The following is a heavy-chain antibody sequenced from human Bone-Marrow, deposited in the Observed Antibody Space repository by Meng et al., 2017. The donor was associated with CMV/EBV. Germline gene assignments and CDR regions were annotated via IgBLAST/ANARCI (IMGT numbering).Heavy chain of an antibody. Sequence: GESLKISCAASGFTFSSYGMHWVRQAPGKGLEWVAFIRYDGSNKYYADSVKGRFTISRDNSKNTLYLQMNSLRAEDTAVYYCARDRYCSSTSCIYYYYGMDVWDQGTTVTVSS. CDR2: IRYDGSNK. CDR3: ARDRYCSSTSCIYYYYGMDV. J-gene: IGHJ6*02. V-gene: IGHV3-30*02. CDR1: GFTFSSYG. D-gene: IGHD2-2*01.